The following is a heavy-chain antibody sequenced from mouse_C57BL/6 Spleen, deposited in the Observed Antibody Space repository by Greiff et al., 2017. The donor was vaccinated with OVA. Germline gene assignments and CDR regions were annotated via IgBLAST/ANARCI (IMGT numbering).Heavy chain of an antibody. CDR2: IYPGSGST. CDR1: GYTFTSYW. D-gene: IGHD1-1*01. Sequence: VQLQQSGAELVKPGASVKMSCKASGYTFTSYWLTWVKQRPGQGLEWIGDIYPGSGSTNYNEKFKSKATLTVDTSSSTAYMQLSSLTSEDSAVYYCARAHYYYGTPWFAYWGQGTLVTVSA. CDR3: ARAHYYYGTPWFAY. V-gene: IGHV1-55*01. J-gene: IGHJ3*01.